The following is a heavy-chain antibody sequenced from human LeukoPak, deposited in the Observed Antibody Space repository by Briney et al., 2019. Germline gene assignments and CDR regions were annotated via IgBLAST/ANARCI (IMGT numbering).Heavy chain of an antibody. Sequence: SCKASGYTFTSYYMHWVRQAPGKGLEWVAVISYDGSTKYYADSVKGRFTISRDNSKNTLYLQMNSLRVEDTAVYYCAEESGLDYWGQGTLVTVSS. V-gene: IGHV3-30*03. CDR3: AEESGLDY. CDR2: ISYDGSTK. D-gene: IGHD3-10*01. CDR1: GYTFTSYY. J-gene: IGHJ4*02.